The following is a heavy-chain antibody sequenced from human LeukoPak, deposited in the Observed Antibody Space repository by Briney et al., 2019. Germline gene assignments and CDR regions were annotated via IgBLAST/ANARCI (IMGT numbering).Heavy chain of an antibody. CDR1: GFTFSSYA. D-gene: IGHD2-8*01. CDR3: ASMLASDY. CDR2: ISYDGSNK. J-gene: IGHJ4*02. Sequence: GGSLRLSCAASGFTFSSYAMHWVRQAPGKGLEWVAVISYDGSNKYYADSVKGRFTISRDNSKNTLYLQMNTLRAEDTAVYYCASMLASDYWGQGTLVTVSS. V-gene: IGHV3-30*04.